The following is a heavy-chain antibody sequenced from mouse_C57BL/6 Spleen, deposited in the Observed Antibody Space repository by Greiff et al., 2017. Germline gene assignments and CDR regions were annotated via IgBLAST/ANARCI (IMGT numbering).Heavy chain of an antibody. CDR3: ARSLYPHYAMDY. CDR2: INPNNGGT. Sequence: VHVKQSGPELVKPGASVKIPCKASGYTFTDYNMDWVKQSHGKSLEWIGDINPNNGGTIYNQKFKGKATLTVDKSSSTAYMELRSLTSEDTAVYYCARSLYPHYAMDYWGQGTSVTVSS. D-gene: IGHD2-1*01. J-gene: IGHJ4*01. V-gene: IGHV1-18*01. CDR1: GYTFTDYN.